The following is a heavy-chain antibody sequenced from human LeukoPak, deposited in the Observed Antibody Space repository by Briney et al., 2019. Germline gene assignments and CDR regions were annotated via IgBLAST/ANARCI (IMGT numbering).Heavy chain of an antibody. J-gene: IGHJ4*02. CDR3: AREALGTSDFDY. D-gene: IGHD7-27*01. Sequence: SSETLSLTCAVYGGSFSGYYWSWIRQPPGKGLEWIGEINHSGSTNYNPSLKSRVTISVDTSKNQFSLKLSSVTAADTAVYYCAREALGTSDFDYWGQGTLVTVSS. CDR2: INHSGST. CDR1: GGSFSGYY. V-gene: IGHV4-34*01.